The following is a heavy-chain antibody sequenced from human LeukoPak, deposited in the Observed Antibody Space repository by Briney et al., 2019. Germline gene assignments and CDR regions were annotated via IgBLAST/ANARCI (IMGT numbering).Heavy chain of an antibody. V-gene: IGHV1-69*01. Sequence: SVKVSCKASGGTLSSYAISWVRQAPGQGLEWMGGIIPIFGTANYAQKFQGRVTITADESTSTAYMELSSLRSEDTAVYYCASSPPDYGDYVFDYWGQGTLVTVSS. D-gene: IGHD4-17*01. J-gene: IGHJ4*02. CDR3: ASSPPDYGDYVFDY. CDR1: GGTLSSYA. CDR2: IIPIFGTA.